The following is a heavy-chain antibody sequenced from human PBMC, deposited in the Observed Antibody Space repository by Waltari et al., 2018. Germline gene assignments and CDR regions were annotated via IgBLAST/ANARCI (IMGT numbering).Heavy chain of an antibody. CDR2: IYWSEDN. V-gene: IGHV2-5*01. Sequence: QITLKESGPTLVKPTQTLTLTCTFSGFSLSTSGVGVGWIRQPPGKALEWLALIYWSEDNRYSPSLKTMLTITNDTSKNQVVLTMTKMDRVDTATYYCARGYNSGWSFDYWGQGTLVTVSS. CDR1: GFSLSTSGVG. J-gene: IGHJ4*02. CDR3: ARGYNSGWSFDY. D-gene: IGHD6-19*01.